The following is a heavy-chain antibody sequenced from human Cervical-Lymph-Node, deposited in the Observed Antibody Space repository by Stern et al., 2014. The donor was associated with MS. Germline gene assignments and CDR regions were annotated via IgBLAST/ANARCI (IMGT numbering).Heavy chain of an antibody. D-gene: IGHD3-22*01. CDR2: INAGNGNT. V-gene: IGHV1-3*01. CDR3: AKVWYYDSSGYYYFDY. Sequence: DQLVESGAEVKKPGASVKVSCKASGYTFTSYAMHWVRQAPGQRLEWMGWINAGNGNTKYSQKFQGRVTITRDTSASTAYMELSSLRSEDTAVYYCAKVWYYDSSGYYYFDYWGQGTLVTVYS. CDR1: GYTFTSYA. J-gene: IGHJ4*02.